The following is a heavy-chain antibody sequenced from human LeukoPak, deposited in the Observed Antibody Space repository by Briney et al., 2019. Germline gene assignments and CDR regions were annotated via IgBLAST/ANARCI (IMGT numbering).Heavy chain of an antibody. CDR3: ARRLGRKFGERFYYYHYMDV. CDR2: IYTSGST. J-gene: IGHJ6*03. D-gene: IGHD3-10*01. Sequence: PSQTLSLTCTVSGGSLSSGSYYWSWIRQPAGKGLEWIGRIYTSGSTKYNPSLRSRVTISVDTSRNQFSLKLSSVTAADTAVYYCARRLGRKFGERFYYYHYMDVWGKGTTVTISS. V-gene: IGHV4-61*02. CDR1: GGSLSSGSYY.